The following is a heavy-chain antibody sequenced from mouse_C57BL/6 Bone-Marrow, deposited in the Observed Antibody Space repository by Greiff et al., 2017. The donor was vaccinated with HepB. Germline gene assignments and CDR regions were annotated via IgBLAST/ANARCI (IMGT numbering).Heavy chain of an antibody. J-gene: IGHJ3*01. V-gene: IGHV10-1*01. CDR2: IRSKSNNYAT. CDR3: VRPLGGWFAY. D-gene: IGHD4-1*01. Sequence: EVKLVESGGGLVQPQGSLKLSCAASGFSFNTYAMNWVRQAPGKGLEWVARIRSKSNNYATYYADSVKDRFTISRDDSESMLYLQMNNLKTEDTAMYYCVRPLGGWFAYWGQGTLVTVSA. CDR1: GFSFNTYA.